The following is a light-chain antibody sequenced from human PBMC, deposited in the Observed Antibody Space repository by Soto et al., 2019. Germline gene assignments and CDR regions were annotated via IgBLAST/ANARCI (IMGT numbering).Light chain of an antibody. CDR2: RNN. CDR1: SSNIGSNY. J-gene: IGLJ2*01. V-gene: IGLV1-47*01. Sequence: QSVLTQPPSASGTPGQRVTISCSGSSSNIGSNYVYWYQQLPGTAPKLLIYRNNQRPSGVPDRFSGSKSGTSASLALSGLRSEDEDDYYCAAWDDSLSGVVFGGGTKLTVL. CDR3: AAWDDSLSGVV.